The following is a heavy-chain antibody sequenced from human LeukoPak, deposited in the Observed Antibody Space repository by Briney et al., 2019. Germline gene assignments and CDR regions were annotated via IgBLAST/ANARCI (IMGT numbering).Heavy chain of an antibody. V-gene: IGHV1-3*01. Sequence: ASVKVSCKASGYTFTSYAMHWVRQAPGQRLEWMGWINAGNGNTKYSQKFQGRVTITRDTSASTAYMELSSLGSEDTGVYYCARDYMSTPQDGAGGSLDYWGQGTLVTVSS. D-gene: IGHD3-16*01. CDR3: ARDYMSTPQDGAGGSLDY. CDR2: INAGNGNT. J-gene: IGHJ4*02. CDR1: GYTFTSYA.